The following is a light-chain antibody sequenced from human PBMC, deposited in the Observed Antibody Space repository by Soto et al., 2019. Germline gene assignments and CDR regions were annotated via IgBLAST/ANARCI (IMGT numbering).Light chain of an antibody. CDR2: AAT. CDR1: QIVGRY. J-gene: IGKJ2*01. CDR3: QQTYNPPYT. V-gene: IGKV1-39*01. Sequence: DIQMTQSPSSLSASVGDRITITCRPSQIVGRYLNWYQQKPGTAPKVLIYAATGLQSGVPSRFSGIDSGTEFSLTITSLQPEDFATYYCQQTYNPPYTFGPGTKVEI.